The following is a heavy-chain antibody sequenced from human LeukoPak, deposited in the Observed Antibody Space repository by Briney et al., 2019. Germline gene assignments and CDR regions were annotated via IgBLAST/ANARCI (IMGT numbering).Heavy chain of an antibody. J-gene: IGHJ4*02. Sequence: GSLSLSCAASGFSFSNYAMSWVRQAPARGPEWVSISRGGGEPFSTDPAKGEFTLYRNDSRNTAYLQLNNWRVGATAIFNCAKANWVPNADAVWWGQGTQVTVPS. CDR1: GFSFSNYA. CDR2: SRGGGEP. V-gene: IGHV3-23*01. CDR3: AKANWVPNADAVW. D-gene: IGHD1-1*01.